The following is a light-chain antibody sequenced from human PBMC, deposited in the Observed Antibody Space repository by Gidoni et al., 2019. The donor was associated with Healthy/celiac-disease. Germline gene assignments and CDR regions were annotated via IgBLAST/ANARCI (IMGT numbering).Light chain of an antibody. V-gene: IGKV1-39*01. CDR2: AAS. Sequence: DIQMTQSPSSLSASVGDRVTITYRASQSISSYLNWYQQKPGKAPKLLIYAASSLQSGVPSRFSGSGSGTDVTLTISSLQPEDFATYYCQQSYSTPPLTFGGGTKVEIK. J-gene: IGKJ4*01. CDR3: QQSYSTPPLT. CDR1: QSISSY.